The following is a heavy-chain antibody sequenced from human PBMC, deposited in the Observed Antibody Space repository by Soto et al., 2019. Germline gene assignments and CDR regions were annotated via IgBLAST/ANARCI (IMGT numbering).Heavy chain of an antibody. CDR1: GGTFSSYT. D-gene: IGHD3-10*01. CDR3: AISNYGSGSTLYAFDI. J-gene: IGHJ3*02. Sequence: GASVKVSCKASGGTFSSYTISWVRQAPGQGLEWMGRIIPILGIANYAQKFQGRVTITADKSTSTAYMELSSLRSEDTAVYYCAISNYGSGSTLYAFDIWGQGTMVTVAS. CDR2: IIPILGIA. V-gene: IGHV1-69*02.